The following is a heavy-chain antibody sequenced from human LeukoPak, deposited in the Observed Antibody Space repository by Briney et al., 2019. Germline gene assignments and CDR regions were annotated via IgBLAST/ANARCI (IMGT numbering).Heavy chain of an antibody. V-gene: IGHV1-18*01. CDR2: ISAYNSNT. CDR1: GYTFTSYG. CDR3: ARDPYYDSSGYTYFDY. J-gene: IGHJ4*02. D-gene: IGHD3-22*01. Sequence: ASVKVSCKASGYTFTSYGISWVRQAPGQGLEWKGWISAYNSNTNYAQKLQGRVTMTTDTSTSTAYMELRSLRSDDTAVYYCARDPYYDSSGYTYFDYWGQGTLVTVSS.